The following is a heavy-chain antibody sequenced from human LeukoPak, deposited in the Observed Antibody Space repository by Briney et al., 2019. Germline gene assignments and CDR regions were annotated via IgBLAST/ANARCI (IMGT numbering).Heavy chain of an antibody. D-gene: IGHD3-10*01. Sequence: GGSLRLSCAASGFTFSSYDINWVRQAPGKGLEWVSYISGSGNKIKYADSVKGRFTISRHNAKNSLYLQMNSLRAEDTAVYYCARGTQSPVSGYFDFWGQGTLVTVSS. CDR3: ARGTQSPVSGYFDF. CDR1: GFTFSSYD. CDR2: ISGSGNKI. J-gene: IGHJ4*02. V-gene: IGHV3-48*03.